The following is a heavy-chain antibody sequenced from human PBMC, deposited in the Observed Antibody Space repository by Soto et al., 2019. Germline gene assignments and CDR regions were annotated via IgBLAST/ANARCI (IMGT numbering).Heavy chain of an antibody. CDR1: GFTFSSYG. Sequence: GGSLRLSCAASGFTFSSYGMHWVRQAPGKGLEWVAVISYDGSNKYYADSVKGRFTISRDNSKNTLYLQMNSLRAEDTAVYYCAKSNTLVGLLIVVFITTHYFDFWGQGTLVTVSS. D-gene: IGHD3-22*01. J-gene: IGHJ4*02. V-gene: IGHV3-30*18. CDR3: AKSNTLVGLLIVVFITTHYFDF. CDR2: ISYDGSNK.